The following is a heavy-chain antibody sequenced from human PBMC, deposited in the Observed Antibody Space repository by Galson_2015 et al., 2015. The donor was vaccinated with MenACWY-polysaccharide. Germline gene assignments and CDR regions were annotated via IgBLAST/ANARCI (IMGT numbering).Heavy chain of an antibody. CDR3: ARGQKTLGP. CDR2: IKQDGSEN. CDR1: GFMFSNSW. V-gene: IGHV3-7*04. Sequence: SLRLSCAASGFMFSNSWMAWVCQAPGKGLEWVANIKQDGSENYYVDSVKGRITISRDNAKNSLYLQMNSLRAEDTAVYYCARGQKTLGPWGQGTLVTVSS. J-gene: IGHJ5*02.